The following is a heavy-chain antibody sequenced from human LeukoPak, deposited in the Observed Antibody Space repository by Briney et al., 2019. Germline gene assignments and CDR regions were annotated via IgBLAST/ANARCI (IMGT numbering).Heavy chain of an antibody. J-gene: IGHJ6*02. CDR2: IYYSGST. V-gene: IGHV4-31*03. Sequence: SQTLSLTCTVSGGSISSGGYYWSWIRQHPGKGLEWIGYIYYSGSTYYNPSLKSRVAISVDTSKNQFSLKLSSVTAADRAVYYCARNGWDYYYYGMDVWGQGTTVTVSS. D-gene: IGHD6-19*01. CDR1: GGSISSGGYY. CDR3: ARNGWDYYYYGMDV.